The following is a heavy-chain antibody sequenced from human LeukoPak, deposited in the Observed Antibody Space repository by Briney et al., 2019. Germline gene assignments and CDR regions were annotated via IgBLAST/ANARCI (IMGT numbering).Heavy chain of an antibody. CDR3: ARAGDFSFKD. CDR1: GFTFSIYS. D-gene: IGHD3-3*01. CDR2: ISSSSTTI. J-gene: IGHJ4*02. V-gene: IGHV3-48*01. Sequence: GGSLRLSCAVSGFTFSIYSMTWVRQAPGKGLEWVSYISSSSTTISYADSVKGRFTISRDNAENSLYLQMNSLRAEDTAVYYCARAGDFSFKDWGQGTLVTVSS.